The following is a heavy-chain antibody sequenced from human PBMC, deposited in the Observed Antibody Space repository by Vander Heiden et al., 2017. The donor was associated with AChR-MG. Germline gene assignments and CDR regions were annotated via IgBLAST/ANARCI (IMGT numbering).Heavy chain of an antibody. CDR1: GGSISSGGYY. J-gene: IGHJ2*01. V-gene: IGHV4-31*03. CDR2: IYYSGST. D-gene: IGHD3-22*01. CDR3: ARGIHYDSSGYYQLYTHWYFDL. Sequence: QVQLQESGPGLVKPSQTLSLTCTFSGGSISSGGYYWSWISQHPGKGLEWIGYIYYSGSTYDNPSLKSRVTISVDTSKNQFSLKLSSVTAADTAVYYCARGIHYDSSGYYQLYTHWYFDLWGRGTLVTVSS.